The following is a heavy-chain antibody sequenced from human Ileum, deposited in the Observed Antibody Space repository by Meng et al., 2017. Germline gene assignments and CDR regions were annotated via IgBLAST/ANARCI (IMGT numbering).Heavy chain of an antibody. D-gene: IGHD2/OR15-2a*01. CDR3: AKKNSHNWFDA. CDR1: GFSFSTYD. J-gene: IGHJ5*02. Sequence: GESLKISCEGSGFSFSTYDMSWVRQPPGKGLEWVSTITSSGVSTYYADSVQGRFVITKDRSKNTLYLLMNSLRAEDTAVFYCAKKNSHNWFDAWGQGTLVTVSS. V-gene: IGHV3-23*01. CDR2: ITSSGVST.